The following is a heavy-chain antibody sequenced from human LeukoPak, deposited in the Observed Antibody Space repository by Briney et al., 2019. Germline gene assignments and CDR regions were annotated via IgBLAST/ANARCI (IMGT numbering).Heavy chain of an antibody. D-gene: IGHD6-19*01. CDR2: IVPSGGTT. CDR1: GFTFSRYA. Sequence: PGGSLRLSCAASGFTFSRYAMSWVRQAPGKGLEWVSAIVPSGGTTYYAESVKGRFTISRDNSKNTLYLQMNSLRAEDTAVYYCARTPTHLAVAGYPVDYWGQGTLVTVSS. CDR3: ARTPTHLAVAGYPVDY. V-gene: IGHV3-23*01. J-gene: IGHJ4*02.